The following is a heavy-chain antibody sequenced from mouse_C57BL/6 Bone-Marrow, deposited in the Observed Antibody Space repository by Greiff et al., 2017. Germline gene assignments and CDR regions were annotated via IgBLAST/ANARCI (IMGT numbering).Heavy chain of an antibody. J-gene: IGHJ3*01. V-gene: IGHV5-6*01. Sequence: EVMLVESGGDLVKPGGSVKLSCAASGFTFSSYGMSWVRQTPDKRLEWVATISTGGSYTYYPDSVKGRCTITRDNAKNTLYLQMSSLKSEDTAMYYCARDSNYVSAWFAYWGQGNLVTVSA. CDR2: ISTGGSYT. D-gene: IGHD2-5*01. CDR3: ARDSNYVSAWFAY. CDR1: GFTFSSYG.